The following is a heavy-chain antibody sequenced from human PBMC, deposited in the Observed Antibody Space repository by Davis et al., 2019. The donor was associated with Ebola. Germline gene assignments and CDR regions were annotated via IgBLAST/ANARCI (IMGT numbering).Heavy chain of an antibody. CDR2: IYPGDSDT. D-gene: IGHD5-12*01. CDR1: GYSFPNYW. J-gene: IGHJ4*02. V-gene: IGHV5-51*01. Sequence: GASLKISCTGSGYSFPNYWIGWVRQMPGKGLEWMGIIYPGDSDTRYSPSFQGQVTISADKSITTAYLHWSSLKASDTAMYYCARRLRGTYSGYDYYFDYWGQGTLVTVSS. CDR3: ARRLRGTYSGYDYYFDY.